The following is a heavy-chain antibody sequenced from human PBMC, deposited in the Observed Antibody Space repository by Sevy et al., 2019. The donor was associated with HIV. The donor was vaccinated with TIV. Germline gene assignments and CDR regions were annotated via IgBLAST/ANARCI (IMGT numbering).Heavy chain of an antibody. CDR1: GFNFNIYS. D-gene: IGHD2-8*01. V-gene: IGHV3-23*01. CDR3: ARKGCTKPHDY. J-gene: IGHJ4*02. CDR2: LSFGCGRI. Sequence: GGSLRLSCVASGFNFNIYSMSWVRQAPGKRLEWVSTLSFGCGRINHADSVQGRFTMSRDDSKKTVYLEMNSLRPEDTAVYYCARKGCTKPHDYWGQGTLVTVSS.